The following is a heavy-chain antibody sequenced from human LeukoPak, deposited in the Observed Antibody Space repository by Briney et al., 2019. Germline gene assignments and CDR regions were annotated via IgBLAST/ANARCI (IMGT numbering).Heavy chain of an antibody. D-gene: IGHD1-14*01. Sequence: QTGGSLRLSCVASGLTFNTYAMSWVRQAPGKGREWVSAISPGGDRTYYADSLKGRVTISRDNSRNTVNLQIDRLRVEDTAIYSCATELWGGRHLRAEFWGHGTLVTVSS. CDR2: ISPGGDRT. V-gene: IGHV3-23*01. CDR3: ATELWGGRHLRAEF. J-gene: IGHJ4*01. CDR1: GLTFNTYA.